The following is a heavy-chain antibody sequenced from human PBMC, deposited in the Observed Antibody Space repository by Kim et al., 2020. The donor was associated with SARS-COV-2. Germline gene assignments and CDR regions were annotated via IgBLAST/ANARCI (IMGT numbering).Heavy chain of an antibody. CDR3: ARELGASGSRVRYYYYGMDV. CDR2: INSDGSST. Sequence: GGSLRLSCAASGFTFSSYWMHWVRQAPGKGLVWVSRINSDGSSTSYADSVKGRFTISRDNAKNTLYLQMNSLRAEDTAVYYCARELGASGSRVRYYYYGMDVWGQGTTVTVSS. D-gene: IGHD1-26*01. V-gene: IGHV3-74*01. J-gene: IGHJ6*02. CDR1: GFTFSSYW.